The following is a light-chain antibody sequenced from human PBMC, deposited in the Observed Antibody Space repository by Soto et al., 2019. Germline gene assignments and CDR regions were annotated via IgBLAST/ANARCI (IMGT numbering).Light chain of an antibody. CDR1: QSISTY. V-gene: IGKV1-39*01. Sequence: DIQMTQSPSSLSASVGDRVTITCRASQSISTYLNWYQQKPGKAPKVLIYAASSLESGVPSRFSGSVSGTDFTLTISSLQPEDFATYYCQQSYSTLRTFGQGTKVEIK. CDR2: AAS. J-gene: IGKJ1*01. CDR3: QQSYSTLRT.